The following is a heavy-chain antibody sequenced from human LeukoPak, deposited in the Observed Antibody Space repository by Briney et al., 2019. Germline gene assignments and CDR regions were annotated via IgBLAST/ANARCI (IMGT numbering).Heavy chain of an antibody. CDR1: GGSISSGDFC. CDR2: IYYSRSI. Sequence: PQSLSLTSTVSGGSISSGDFCWRWLREPPGKGLEWIGYIYYSRSIYYNPCLKTPLTVSVQKAKTTFSLKLSSVTAADTAVYYGGIVGNDRPDESFDIWGRGTLVTVSS. CDR3: GIVGNDRPDESFDI. V-gene: IGHV4-30-4*08. J-gene: IGHJ2*01. D-gene: IGHD1-1*01.